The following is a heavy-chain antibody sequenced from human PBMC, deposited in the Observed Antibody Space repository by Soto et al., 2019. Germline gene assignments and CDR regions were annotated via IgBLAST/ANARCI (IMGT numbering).Heavy chain of an antibody. CDR1: GYTFSSYA. V-gene: IGHV1-3*01. D-gene: IGHD3-16*01. CDR3: ARELGGWGDY. Sequence: QVQLVQSATEVKKPGASVKVSCKASGYTFSSYALHWVRQAPGQTLEWMGCNNAGNGDTRYSQKFQDRVTITRDTSASTVYMEVSSLRSEDTAVYYCARELGGWGDYWGQGTLVTVSS. J-gene: IGHJ4*02. CDR2: NNAGNGDT.